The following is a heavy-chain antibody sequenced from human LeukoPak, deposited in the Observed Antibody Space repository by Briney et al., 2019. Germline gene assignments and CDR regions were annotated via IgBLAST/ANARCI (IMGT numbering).Heavy chain of an antibody. J-gene: IGHJ4*02. CDR2: FSGSGGNT. CDR1: GFTFSTYA. CDR3: AKSGLNRFDY. Sequence: GGSLRLSCAASGFTFSTYAMSWVRQAPGKGLEWVSSFSGSGGNTYYAYSVMGRFTISRDNSKNTLYLQLNSLRAEDTAVYYCAKSGLNRFDYWGQGTLVTVSS. V-gene: IGHV3-23*01. D-gene: IGHD2-15*01.